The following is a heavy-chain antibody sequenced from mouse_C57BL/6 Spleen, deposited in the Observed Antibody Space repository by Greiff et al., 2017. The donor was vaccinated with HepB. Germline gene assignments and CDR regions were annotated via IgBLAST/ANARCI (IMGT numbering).Heavy chain of an antibody. CDR3: ASYYGSSYWYFDV. J-gene: IGHJ1*03. D-gene: IGHD1-1*01. CDR2: ISDGGSYT. V-gene: IGHV5-4*01. Sequence: EVHLVESGGGLVKPGGSLKLSCAASGFTFSSYAMPWVRQTPEKRLEWVATISDGGSYTYYPDNVKGRFTISRDNAKNNLYLQMSHLKSEDTAMYYCASYYGSSYWYFDVWGTGTTVTVSS. CDR1: GFTFSSYA.